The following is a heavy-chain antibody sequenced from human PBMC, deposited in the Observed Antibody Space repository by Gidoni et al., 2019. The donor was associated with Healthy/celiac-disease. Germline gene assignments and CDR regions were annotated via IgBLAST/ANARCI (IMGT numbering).Heavy chain of an antibody. Sequence: YGAASGFTFSSYAMSWVRQAPGKGLEWVSAISGSGGSTYYADSVKGRFTISRDNAKNTLYLQMNSLRAEDTAVYYGAKVAANAFDIWGQGTMVTVSS. CDR1: GFTFSSYA. J-gene: IGHJ3*02. V-gene: IGHV3-23*01. CDR2: ISGSGGST. CDR3: AKVAANAFDI.